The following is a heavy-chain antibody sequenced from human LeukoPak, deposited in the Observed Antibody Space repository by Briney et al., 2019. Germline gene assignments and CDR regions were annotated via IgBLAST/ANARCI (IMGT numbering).Heavy chain of an antibody. Sequence: GGSLRLSCAASGFAFSSYSMNWVRQSPGKALEWVSSISNSYSSTYYADSLRGRFTISRDNAKNSLYLQMDSLTAEDTAVYYCARGDLYFDKWGHGTLVTVSS. CDR3: ARGDLYFDK. J-gene: IGHJ4*01. CDR2: ISNSYSST. CDR1: GFAFSSYS. V-gene: IGHV3-21*01.